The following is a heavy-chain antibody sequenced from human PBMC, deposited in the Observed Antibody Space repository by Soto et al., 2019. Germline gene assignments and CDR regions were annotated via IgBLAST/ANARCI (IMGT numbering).Heavy chain of an antibody. V-gene: IGHV1-18*01. CDR1: GYTFTSCG. D-gene: IGHD3-3*01. CDR2: ISAYNGNT. CDR3: ARSPFSYYDFWSGYYTFDY. J-gene: IGHJ4*02. Sequence: ASVKVSCKASGYTFTSCGISWVRQAPGQGLEWMGWISAYNGNTNYAQKLQGRVTMTTDTSTSTAYMELRSLRSDDTAVYYCARSPFSYYDFWSGYYTFDYWGQGTLVTAPQ.